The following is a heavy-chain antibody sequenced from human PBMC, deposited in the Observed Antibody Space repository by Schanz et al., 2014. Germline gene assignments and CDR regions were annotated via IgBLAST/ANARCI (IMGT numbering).Heavy chain of an antibody. CDR2: IKQEGDEK. CDR1: GFNFRNYW. Sequence: EGQLVESGGGLVQPGGSLRLSCVVSGFNFRNYWMSWVRQAPGKGLEWVASIKQEGDEKNYVDSVKGRFTISRDNTKNFLHLEMNNLRAEDTAVYFCARESGGQNDLDTEPHKYTYMDVWGKGTTXTVSS. V-gene: IGHV3-7*01. D-gene: IGHD1-1*01. J-gene: IGHJ6*03. CDR3: ARESGGQNDLDTEPHKYTYMDV.